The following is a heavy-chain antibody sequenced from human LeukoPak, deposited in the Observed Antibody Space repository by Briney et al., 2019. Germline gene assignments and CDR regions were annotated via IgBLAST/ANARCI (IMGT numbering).Heavy chain of an antibody. D-gene: IGHD1-1*01. CDR1: GGSISSYY. V-gene: IGHV4-59*01. CDR3: ARVRGYGAFDI. CDR2: IYYSGSA. Sequence: SETLSLTCTVSGGSISSYYWSWIRQPPGKGLEWIGYIYYSGSANYNPSLKSRVTISVDTSKNQFSLKLSSVTAADTAVYYCARVRGYGAFDIWGQGTMVTVSS. J-gene: IGHJ3*02.